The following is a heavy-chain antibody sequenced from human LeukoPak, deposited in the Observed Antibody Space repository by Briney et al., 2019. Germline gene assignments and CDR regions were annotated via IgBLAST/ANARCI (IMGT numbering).Heavy chain of an antibody. D-gene: IGHD5-12*01. J-gene: IGHJ4*02. CDR1: GFTFSSYE. CDR3: ARVGGYGFDY. V-gene: IGHV3-48*03. Sequence: GGSLRLSCAASGFTFSSYEINWVRQAPGKGLEWVSYTSSSGSTIYYADSVRGRFTISRDNAKNPLILQMNSLRAEDTAVYYCARVGGYGFDYWGQGTLVTVSS. CDR2: TSSSGSTI.